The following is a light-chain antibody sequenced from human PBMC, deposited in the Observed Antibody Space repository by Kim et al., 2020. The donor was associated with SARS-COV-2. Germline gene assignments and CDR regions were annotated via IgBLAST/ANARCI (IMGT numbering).Light chain of an antibody. Sequence: SPGQTASITCSGDKVGDKYACWYQQKPGQSPVLVIYQDSKRPSGSPERFSGSNSGNTATLTISGTQAMDEADYYCQAWDSSTHVVFGGGTQLTVL. CDR1: KVGDKY. V-gene: IGLV3-1*01. CDR3: QAWDSSTHVV. CDR2: QDS. J-gene: IGLJ2*01.